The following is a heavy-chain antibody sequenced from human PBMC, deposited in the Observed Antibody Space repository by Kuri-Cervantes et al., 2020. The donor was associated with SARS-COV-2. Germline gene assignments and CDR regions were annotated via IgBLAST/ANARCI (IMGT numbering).Heavy chain of an antibody. CDR2: ISWDGGST. CDR3: ASAPWSGQTYDY. V-gene: IGHV3-43D*03. J-gene: IGHJ4*02. CDR1: GFTFDDYA. Sequence: GESLKISCAASGFTFDDYAMHWVCQAPGKGLEWVSLISWDGGSTYYADSVKGRFTISRDNSKNSLYLQMNSLKASDTAMYYCASAPWSGQTYDYWGQGTLVTVSS. D-gene: IGHD3-3*01.